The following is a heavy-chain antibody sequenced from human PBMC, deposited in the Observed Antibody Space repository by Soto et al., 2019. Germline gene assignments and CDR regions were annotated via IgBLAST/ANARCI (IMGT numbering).Heavy chain of an antibody. CDR2: IKQDGSEK. CDR3: ARDHSSPFYYYGMDV. CDR1: GFTFSSYW. J-gene: IGHJ6*02. D-gene: IGHD6-6*01. V-gene: IGHV3-7*01. Sequence: GGSLRLSCAASGFTFSSYWMSWVRQAPGKGLEWVANIKQDGSEKYYVDSVKGRFTISRDKAKNSLYLQRNSLRAEDTAVYYCARDHSSPFYYYGMDVWGQGTTVTVSS.